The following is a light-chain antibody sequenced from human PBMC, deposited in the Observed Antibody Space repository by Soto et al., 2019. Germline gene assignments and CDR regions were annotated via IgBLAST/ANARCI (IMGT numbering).Light chain of an antibody. CDR3: HQSGSSPLS. CDR2: SAS. CDR1: QSLHSNF. Sequence: EIVLTQFPATLSLSPGERATLSCRASQSLHSNFLVWYQQKPGQAPRLLISSASCRATGIPDRLSGSGSGTDFTLTISRLDPEDFAVYYCHQSGSSPLSFGPGTKV. J-gene: IGKJ3*01. V-gene: IGKV3-20*01.